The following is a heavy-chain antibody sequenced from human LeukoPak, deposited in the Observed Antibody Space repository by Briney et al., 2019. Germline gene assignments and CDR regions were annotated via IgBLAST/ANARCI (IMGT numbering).Heavy chain of an antibody. CDR1: GGSISSYY. CDR3: ARASIAAAGTIDY. J-gene: IGHJ4*02. V-gene: IGHV4-59*01. CDR2: IYYSGST. Sequence: SETLSLTCTVSGGSISSYYWSWIRQPPGKGLEWIGYIYYSGSTNYNPSLKSRVTISVDTSKNQFSLKLSSVTAADTAVYDCARASIAAAGTIDYWGQGTLVTVSS. D-gene: IGHD6-13*01.